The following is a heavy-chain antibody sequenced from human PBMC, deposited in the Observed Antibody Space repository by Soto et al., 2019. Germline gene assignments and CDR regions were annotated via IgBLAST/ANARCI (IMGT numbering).Heavy chain of an antibody. V-gene: IGHV3-23*01. CDR1: GFTFSSYA. J-gene: IGHJ4*02. CDR2: ISGSGGST. Sequence: QSVGSLRLSCAASGFTFSSYAMSWVRQAPGKGLEWVSAISGSGGSTYYADSVKGRFTISRDNSKNTLYLQMNSLRAEDTAVYYCAKDLTIVGATYFDYWGQGTLVTVSS. D-gene: IGHD1-26*01. CDR3: AKDLTIVGATYFDY.